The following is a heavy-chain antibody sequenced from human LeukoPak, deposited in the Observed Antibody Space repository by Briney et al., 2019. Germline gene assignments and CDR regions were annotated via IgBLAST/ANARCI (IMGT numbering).Heavy chain of an antibody. CDR1: GDSVSSNIAT. V-gene: IGHV6-1*01. Sequence: SQTLSLTCVISGDSVSSNIATWNWNTQSPSRGLEWLGRTYYRSQWYYDYAVSVRSRITINPDTSKNQFSLQLSSVTPEDTAVYFCARERSSWYYLDYWGQGMLVTVSS. D-gene: IGHD6-13*01. CDR2: TYYRSQWYY. J-gene: IGHJ4*02. CDR3: ARERSSWYYLDY.